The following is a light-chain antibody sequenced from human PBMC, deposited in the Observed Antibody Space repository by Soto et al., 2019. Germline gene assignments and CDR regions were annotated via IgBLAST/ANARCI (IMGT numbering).Light chain of an antibody. Sequence: QSVPTQPPSASGTPGQRVTISCSGSSSNIGSNYVYWYQQLPGTAPKLLIYRNNQRPSGVPDRFSGSKSGTSASLAISGLRSEDEADYYCAAWDDSLSVLYVFGTGTKVTVL. J-gene: IGLJ1*01. CDR3: AAWDDSLSVLYV. V-gene: IGLV1-47*01. CDR1: SSNIGSNY. CDR2: RNN.